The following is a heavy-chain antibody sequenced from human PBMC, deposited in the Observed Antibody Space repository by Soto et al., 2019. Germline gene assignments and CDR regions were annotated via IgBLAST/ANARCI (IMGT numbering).Heavy chain of an antibody. CDR2: IWSDGSSK. CDR1: GFTFSSDA. Sequence: QVQLVESGGGVVQPGRSLRLSCTASGFTFSSDAMHWVRQAPGKGLEWVALIWSDGSSKYYVDYVKGRFTISRDNSKKTRYLQMNSLRAEDKAVYYCARGGVLDNRFYYGMDVWGQGTTVTVYS. J-gene: IGHJ6*02. V-gene: IGHV3-33*01. D-gene: IGHD1-1*01. CDR3: ARGGVLDNRFYYGMDV.